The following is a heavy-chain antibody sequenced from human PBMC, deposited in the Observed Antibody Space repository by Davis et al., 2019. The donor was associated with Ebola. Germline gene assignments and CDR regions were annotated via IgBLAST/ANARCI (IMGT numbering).Heavy chain of an antibody. CDR2: IYPGDSDI. J-gene: IGHJ4*02. V-gene: IGHV5-51*01. Sequence: GESLKIPCKASGYSFPSYWIGWVRQMPGKGLEWMGIIYPGDSDIRYSPSFQGHVTISADNSTSTAYLQWSSLKASDTAKYYCARLGVDGYSYYFDYWGQGTLVSVSS. CDR1: GYSFPSYW. CDR3: ARLGVDGYSYYFDY. D-gene: IGHD5-24*01.